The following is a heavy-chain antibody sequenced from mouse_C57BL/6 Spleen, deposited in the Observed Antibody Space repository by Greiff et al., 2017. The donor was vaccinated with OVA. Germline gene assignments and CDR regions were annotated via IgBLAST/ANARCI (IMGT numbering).Heavy chain of an antibody. D-gene: IGHD2-2*01. V-gene: IGHV1-64*01. CDR2: IHPNSGST. CDR1: GYTFTSYW. Sequence: QVQLKQPGAELVKPGASVKLSCKASGYTFTSYWMHWVKQRPGQGLEWIGMIHPNSGSTNYNEKFKSKATLTVDKSSSTAYMQLSSLTSEDSAVYYCASGDGYDGYFEVWGTGTTVTVSS. J-gene: IGHJ1*03. CDR3: ASGDGYDGYFEV.